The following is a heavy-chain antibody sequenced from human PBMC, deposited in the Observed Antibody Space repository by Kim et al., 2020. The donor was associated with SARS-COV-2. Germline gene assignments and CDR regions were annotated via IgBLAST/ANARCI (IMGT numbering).Heavy chain of an antibody. CDR1: GYTLTELS. J-gene: IGHJ4*02. CDR2: FDPEDGET. D-gene: IGHD3-22*01. Sequence: ASVKVSCKVSGYTLTELSMHWVRQAPGKGLEWMGGFDPEDGETIYAQKFQGRVTMTEDTSTDTAYMELSSLRSEDTAVYYCATATYYYDSSGYHLDYWGQGTLVTVSS. CDR3: ATATYYYDSSGYHLDY. V-gene: IGHV1-24*01.